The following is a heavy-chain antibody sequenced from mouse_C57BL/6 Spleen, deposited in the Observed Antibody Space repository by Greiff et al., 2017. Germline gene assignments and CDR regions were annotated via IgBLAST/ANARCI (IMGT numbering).Heavy chain of an antibody. J-gene: IGHJ2*01. Sequence: QVQLQQSGAELVKPGASVKISCKASGYAFSSYWMNWVKQRPGKGLEWIGQIYPGDGDTNYNGKFKGKATLTADKSSSTAYMQISSLTSEDSAVYFCARKVTTVVAEYFDYWGQGTTLTVSS. CDR2: IYPGDGDT. V-gene: IGHV1-80*01. CDR1: GYAFSSYW. D-gene: IGHD1-1*01. CDR3: ARKVTTVVAEYFDY.